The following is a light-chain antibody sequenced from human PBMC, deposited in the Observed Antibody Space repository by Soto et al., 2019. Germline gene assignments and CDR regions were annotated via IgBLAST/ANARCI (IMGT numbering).Light chain of an antibody. CDR2: GAS. V-gene: IGKV3-15*01. Sequence: VLPPSPVTLSLAPGELATFYCMASQSVSSSYLAWYQQKPGQAPRLLIYGASSRATGIPARFSGSGSGTEFTLTISSLQSEDSAVYFCQQYNNWPRTFGQGTKVDI. CDR1: QSVSSSY. J-gene: IGKJ1*01. CDR3: QQYNNWPRT.